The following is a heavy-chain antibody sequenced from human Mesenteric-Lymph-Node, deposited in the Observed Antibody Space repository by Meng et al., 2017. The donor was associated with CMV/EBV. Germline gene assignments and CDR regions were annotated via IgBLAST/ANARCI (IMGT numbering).Heavy chain of an antibody. CDR3: AKLPKTFYDVLTGYSPAGYFDY. J-gene: IGHJ4*02. V-gene: IGHV3-48*03. CDR1: GFTFSSYE. D-gene: IGHD3-9*01. Sequence: GESLKISCAASGFTFSSYEFNWVRQPPGKGLEWLSYISDSGSTIYYADSVKGRFTISRDNAKNSLYLQMNSLRAEDTAVYYCAKLPKTFYDVLTGYSPAGYFDYWGQGILVTVSS. CDR2: ISDSGSTI.